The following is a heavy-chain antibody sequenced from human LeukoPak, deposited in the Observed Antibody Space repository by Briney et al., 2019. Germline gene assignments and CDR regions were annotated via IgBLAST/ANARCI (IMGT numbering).Heavy chain of an antibody. CDR3: ARSPQRLRYFDWTHRPFDY. CDR2: IYYSGST. CDR1: GGSISSYY. D-gene: IGHD3-9*01. J-gene: IGHJ4*02. Sequence: SETLSLTCTVSGGSISSYYWSWIRQPPGKGLEWIGYIYYSGSTYYNPSLKSRVTISVDTSKNQFSLKLSSVTAADTAVYYCARSPQRLRYFDWTHRPFDYWGQGTLVTVSS. V-gene: IGHV4-59*12.